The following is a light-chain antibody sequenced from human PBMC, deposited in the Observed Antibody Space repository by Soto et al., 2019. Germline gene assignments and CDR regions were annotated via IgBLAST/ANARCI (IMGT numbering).Light chain of an antibody. V-gene: IGLV2-14*01. J-gene: IGLJ1*01. CDR2: DVS. CDR3: SSYTSINTHV. CDR1: SSDVGGYNF. Sequence: QSVLTQPASVSGSPGQSITISCTGTSSDVGGYNFVSWYQQHPGKAPKLIISDVSNRPSGVSTRFSGSKSGNTASLTISGFQAEDEADYYCSSYTSINTHVFGTGTKLTVL.